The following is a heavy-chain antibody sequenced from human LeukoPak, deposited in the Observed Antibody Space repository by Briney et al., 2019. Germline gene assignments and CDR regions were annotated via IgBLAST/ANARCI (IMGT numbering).Heavy chain of an antibody. CDR1: GFTFSSYS. CDR2: ISGSGGST. CDR3: AKGRHCTNGVCSYDY. V-gene: IGHV3-23*01. J-gene: IGHJ4*02. Sequence: SGGSLRLSCAASGFTFSSYSMNWVRQAPGKGLEWVSAISGSGGSTYYADSVKGRFTISRDNSKNTLYLQMNSLRAEDTAVYYCAKGRHCTNGVCSYDYWGQGTLVTVSS. D-gene: IGHD2-8*01.